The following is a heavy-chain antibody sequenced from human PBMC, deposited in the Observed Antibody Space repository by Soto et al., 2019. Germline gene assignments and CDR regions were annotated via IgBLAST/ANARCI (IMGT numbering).Heavy chain of an antibody. CDR2: ISAYSGKT. Sequence: QVQLVQSGGEVKKTGASVKVSCKTSGYTFTTYGISWVRQAPGQGLEWVGWISAYSGKTHYAQKFQGKVTMTTDTSTNTAYLELRSMRSDDTAVYYCASDPYLGDHQYWGQGTLVTVSS. V-gene: IGHV1-18*01. D-gene: IGHD3-16*01. J-gene: IGHJ4*02. CDR3: ASDPYLGDHQY. CDR1: GYTFTTYG.